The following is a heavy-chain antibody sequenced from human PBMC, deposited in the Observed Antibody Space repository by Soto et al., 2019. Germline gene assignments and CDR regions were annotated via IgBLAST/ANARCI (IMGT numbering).Heavy chain of an antibody. CDR1: GGSISGAACY. CDR2: IYHTGSA. CDR3: ARVQVRLTTGNHYYMDI. J-gene: IGHJ6*03. V-gene: IGHV4-31*03. Sequence: QVQLEESGPGLVKPSQTLSLTCNVSGGSISGAACYWAWLRQVPGKGLEWLGFIYHTGSAYYKPSVERRLSLSVETSKTHFSLSLRSVTAAATAVYYCARVQVRLTTGNHYYMDIWGKGTTVTVSS. D-gene: IGHD4-17*01.